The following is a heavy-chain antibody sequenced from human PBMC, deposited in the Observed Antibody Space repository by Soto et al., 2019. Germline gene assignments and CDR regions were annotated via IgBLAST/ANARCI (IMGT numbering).Heavy chain of an antibody. J-gene: IGHJ3*02. CDR2: ISSNSAYI. CDR3: AKDALRYFDWSWAFDI. D-gene: IGHD3-9*01. CDR1: GFTFRSFT. V-gene: IGHV3-21*04. Sequence: LRLSCAASGFTFRSFTMNWVRQAPGKGLEWVSTISSNSAYIYYTDALRGRFTISRDNAKNSLHLQMNSLRAEDTALYYCAKDALRYFDWSWAFDIWGQGTMVTVSS.